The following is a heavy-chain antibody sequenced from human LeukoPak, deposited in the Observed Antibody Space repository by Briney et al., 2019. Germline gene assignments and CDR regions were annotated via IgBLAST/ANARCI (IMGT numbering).Heavy chain of an antibody. J-gene: IGHJ6*02. V-gene: IGHV4-59*01. CDR2: IYYSGST. Sequence: KPSETLSLTCTVSGGSISSYYWSWTRQPPGKGLEWIGYIYYSGSTNYNPSLKSRVTISVDTSKNQFSLKLSSVTAADTAVYYCARDRRYYYDSSGYYHYYYGMDVWGQGTTVTVSS. CDR3: ARDRRYYYDSSGYYHYYYGMDV. D-gene: IGHD3-22*01. CDR1: GGSISSYY.